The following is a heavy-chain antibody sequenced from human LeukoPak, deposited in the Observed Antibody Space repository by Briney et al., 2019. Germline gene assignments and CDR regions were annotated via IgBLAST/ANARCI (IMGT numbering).Heavy chain of an antibody. Sequence: SGGSLRLSCAASGFTFSSYWMSWVRQAPGKGLEWVANIKQDGSEKYYVDSVKGRFTISRDNAKNSLYLQMNSLRAEDTAVYYCARDRYQLRRVISRGTLDYWGQGTLVTVSS. V-gene: IGHV3-7*01. J-gene: IGHJ4*02. D-gene: IGHD2-2*01. CDR2: IKQDGSEK. CDR1: GFTFSSYW. CDR3: ARDRYQLRRVISRGTLDY.